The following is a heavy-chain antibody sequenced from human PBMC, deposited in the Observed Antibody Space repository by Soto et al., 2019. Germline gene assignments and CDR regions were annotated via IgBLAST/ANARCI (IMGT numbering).Heavy chain of an antibody. CDR2: TYWYDDK. J-gene: IGHJ3*02. CDR1: GFSLSTSGLG. CDR3: AQAYNTNWFHDGFDI. D-gene: IGHD6-13*01. Sequence: QITLKESGPTLVKPTQTLTLTCSFSGFSLSTSGLGVGWIRQPLGKALKWVGMTYWYDDKPYSPSLRSRCTINKDTSKTQVFLNMTNMDPVDTATYYCAQAYNTNWFHDGFDIWGQGTMVTVSS. V-gene: IGHV2-5*01.